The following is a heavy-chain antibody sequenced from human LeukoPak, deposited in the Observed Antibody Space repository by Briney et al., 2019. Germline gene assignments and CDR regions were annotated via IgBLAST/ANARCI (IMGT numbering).Heavy chain of an antibody. CDR1: GYTFTGCY. D-gene: IGHD2-2*01. Sequence: ASVKVSCKASGYTFTGCYMHWVRQAPGQGFEWMGWINPNSGDTNYAQKFQGRVTMTRDTSISTAHMELSRLRSGDTAVYYCARANPLYCSSATCLFDYWGQGTLVTVSS. V-gene: IGHV1-2*02. CDR3: ARANPLYCSSATCLFDY. CDR2: INPNSGDT. J-gene: IGHJ4*02.